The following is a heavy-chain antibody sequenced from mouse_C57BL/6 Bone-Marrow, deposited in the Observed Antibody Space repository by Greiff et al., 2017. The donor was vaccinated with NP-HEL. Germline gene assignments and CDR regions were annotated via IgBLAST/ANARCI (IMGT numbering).Heavy chain of an antibody. CDR2: IDPSDSYT. J-gene: IGHJ3*01. CDR1: GYTFTSYW. CDR3: ASEGDSGFAY. V-gene: IGHV1-69*01. Sequence: QVQLQQPGAELVMPGASVKLSCKASGYTFTSYWMHWVKQRPGQGLEWIGEIDPSDSYTNYNQKFKGKSTLTVDKSSSTAYMQLSSLTSEDSAVYYCASEGDSGFAYGGQGTLVTVTA. D-gene: IGHD3-3*01.